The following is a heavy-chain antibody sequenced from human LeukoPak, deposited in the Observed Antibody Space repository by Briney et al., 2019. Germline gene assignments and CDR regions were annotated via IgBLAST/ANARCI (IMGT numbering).Heavy chain of an antibody. V-gene: IGHV3-23*01. D-gene: IGHD3-10*01. CDR1: GFTFSNYG. Sequence: AGGTLRLSCAVSGFTFSNYGMSWVRQAPGKGLEWVSAISGSGDTTYYADSVKGRFTISRDNSKNTLYLQMNSLRAEDTAVYYCARHRPNYGSGSSNWFDPWGQGTLVTVSS. CDR2: ISGSGDTT. CDR3: ARHRPNYGSGSSNWFDP. J-gene: IGHJ5*02.